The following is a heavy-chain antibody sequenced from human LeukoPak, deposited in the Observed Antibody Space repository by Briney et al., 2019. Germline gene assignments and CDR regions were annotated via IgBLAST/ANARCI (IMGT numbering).Heavy chain of an antibody. CDR3: ARDLGQQWFDP. CDR1: GGSLSSHY. D-gene: IGHD1/OR15-1a*01. V-gene: IGHV4-59*11. J-gene: IGHJ5*02. Sequence: PSETLSLTCTVSGGSLSSHYWSWMRQPPGKGLEWIGYIYYGGSTNYNPSLKSRVTISVDTSKNQFSLKLSSVTAADTAVYYCARDLGQQWFDPWGQGTLVTVSS. CDR2: IYYGGST.